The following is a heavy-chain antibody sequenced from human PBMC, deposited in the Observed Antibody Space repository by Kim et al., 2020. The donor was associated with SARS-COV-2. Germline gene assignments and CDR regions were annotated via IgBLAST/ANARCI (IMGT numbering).Heavy chain of an antibody. Sequence: GGSLRLSCAASGFTFSSYDMHWVRQATGKGLEWVSAIGTAGDTYYPGSVKGRFTISRENAKNSLYLQMNSLRAGDTAVYYCARAGGYGSGRHFDYWGQGTLVTVSS. CDR3: ARAGGYGSGRHFDY. CDR2: IGTAGDT. D-gene: IGHD3-10*01. CDR1: GFTFSSYD. J-gene: IGHJ4*02. V-gene: IGHV3-13*04.